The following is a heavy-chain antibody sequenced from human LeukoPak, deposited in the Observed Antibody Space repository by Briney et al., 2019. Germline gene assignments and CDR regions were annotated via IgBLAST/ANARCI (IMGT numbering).Heavy chain of an antibody. CDR3: AKDNGRDLRGDS. Sequence: GGSLRLSCAASGFTFSNYVMSWVRQAPGKGLEWVSAISAGGGRPYYADSVRGRFTISRDNSKNTLYLQTTSLRAEDTAVYYCAKDNGRDLRGDSWGQGTLVTVSS. D-gene: IGHD1-26*01. CDR2: ISAGGGRP. V-gene: IGHV3-23*01. J-gene: IGHJ4*02. CDR1: GFTFSNYV.